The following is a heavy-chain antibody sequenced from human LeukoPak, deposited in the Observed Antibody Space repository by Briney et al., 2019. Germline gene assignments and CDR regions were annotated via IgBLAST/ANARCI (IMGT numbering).Heavy chain of an antibody. J-gene: IGHJ6*02. Sequence: PGGSLRLSCAASGFTFSSYGMHWVRQAPGKGLEWVAVISYDGSNKYYADSVKGRFTISRDYSKNTLYLQMNSLRAEDTAVYYCAKDRGITMLRAYGMDVWGQGTTVTVSS. D-gene: IGHD3-10*01. V-gene: IGHV3-30*18. CDR2: ISYDGSNK. CDR1: GFTFSSYG. CDR3: AKDRGITMLRAYGMDV.